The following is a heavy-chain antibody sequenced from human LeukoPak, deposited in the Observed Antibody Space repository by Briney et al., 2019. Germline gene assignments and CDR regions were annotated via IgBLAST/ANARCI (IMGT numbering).Heavy chain of an antibody. Sequence: SETLSLTCTVSGGSISRHYWSWIRQPPGKGLEWIGYIYHSGSTNYNPSLKSRVTISVDTSKNQFSLKVSSVTAADTAVYYCARDPSYSSSSYYYYGMDVWGQGTTVTVSS. CDR2: IYHSGST. V-gene: IGHV4-59*11. D-gene: IGHD6-13*01. J-gene: IGHJ6*02. CDR1: GGSISRHY. CDR3: ARDPSYSSSSYYYYGMDV.